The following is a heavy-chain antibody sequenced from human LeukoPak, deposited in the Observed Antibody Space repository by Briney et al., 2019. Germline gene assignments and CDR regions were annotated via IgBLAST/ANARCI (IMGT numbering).Heavy chain of an antibody. V-gene: IGHV3-74*01. D-gene: IGHD2/OR15-2a*01. CDR1: GFSFSSFW. CDR3: AASPSTSADD. Sequence: PGGSLRLSCAASGFSFSSFWMHWVRQAPGKGLVWVSRINGDGSSTNYADSVKGRFTISRDNAENTLYLQMNSLRAEDTAVYYCAASPSTSADDWGQETLVTVSS. CDR2: INGDGSST. J-gene: IGHJ4*02.